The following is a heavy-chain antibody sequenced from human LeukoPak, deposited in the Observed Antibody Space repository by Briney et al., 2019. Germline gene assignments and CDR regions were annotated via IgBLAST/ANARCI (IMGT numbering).Heavy chain of an antibody. D-gene: IGHD2-21*01. Sequence: SETLSLTCTVSGDSISSYYWSWIRQPPGKGLEWIGYIYYSGSTNYNPSLKSRVTISVDTSKNQFSLKLSSVTAADTAVYYCAREVWPSAFDIWGQGTMVTVSS. J-gene: IGHJ3*02. CDR3: AREVWPSAFDI. CDR2: IYYSGST. V-gene: IGHV4-59*01. CDR1: GDSISSYY.